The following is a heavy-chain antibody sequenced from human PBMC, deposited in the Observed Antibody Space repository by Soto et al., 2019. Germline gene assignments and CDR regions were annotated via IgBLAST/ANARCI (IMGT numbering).Heavy chain of an antibody. CDR2: TSHNGDST. CDR1: GLTISDFY. V-gene: IGHV3-11*03. Sequence: GGSLRLSCEVSGLTISDFYMSWIRQAPGKGLEWVSYTSHNGDSTNYADSVKGRFTISRDNAKNTLYLQMNSLRAEDTAVYYCATRAYYHDSSGYFDYWGQGTLVTVSS. D-gene: IGHD3-22*01. J-gene: IGHJ4*02. CDR3: ATRAYYHDSSGYFDY.